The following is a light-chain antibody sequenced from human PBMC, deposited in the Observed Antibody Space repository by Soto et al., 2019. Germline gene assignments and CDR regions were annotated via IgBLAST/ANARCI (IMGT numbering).Light chain of an antibody. CDR3: QQYNFSPLT. CDR1: QDINSY. CDR2: GAS. V-gene: IGKV1D-16*01. J-gene: IGKJ4*01. Sequence: DVQMTQSPSSLSASVGDSVTITCRASQDINSYLAWYQQKPGNAPKYLIYGASSLQTGVPSRFSGSYSGTDFTLTISHLHPEDSATYYCQQYNFSPLTFGGGTKVEIK.